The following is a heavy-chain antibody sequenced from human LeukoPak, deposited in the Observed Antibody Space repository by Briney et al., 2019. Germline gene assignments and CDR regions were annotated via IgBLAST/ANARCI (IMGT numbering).Heavy chain of an antibody. Sequence: GGSPRLSCAASGFTFSSYGMHWVRQAPGKGLEWVAFIRNDGSNKYYADSVKGRFTISRDNAKNSLYLQMNSLRAEDTAVYYCARDGSSYYDILTGYYKGWFDPWGQGTLVTVSS. CDR2: IRNDGSNK. CDR1: GFTFSSYG. D-gene: IGHD3-9*01. CDR3: ARDGSSYYDILTGYYKGWFDP. J-gene: IGHJ5*02. V-gene: IGHV3-30*02.